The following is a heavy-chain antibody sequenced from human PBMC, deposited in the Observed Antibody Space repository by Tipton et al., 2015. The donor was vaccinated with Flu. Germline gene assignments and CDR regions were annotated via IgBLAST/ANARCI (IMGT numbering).Heavy chain of an antibody. CDR2: VSGGGGIR. V-gene: IGHV3-23*01. CDR1: GFTFSRYA. D-gene: IGHD3-22*01. J-gene: IGHJ4*02. Sequence: SLRLSCAASGFTFSRYAMSWVRQAPGKGLEWVSGVSGGGGIRYLADSVKGRFTISRDNSKNTLYLQMNSLSAEDTAVYYCAKADYLDSSGYPDYWGQGTLVTVSS. CDR3: AKADYLDSSGYPDY.